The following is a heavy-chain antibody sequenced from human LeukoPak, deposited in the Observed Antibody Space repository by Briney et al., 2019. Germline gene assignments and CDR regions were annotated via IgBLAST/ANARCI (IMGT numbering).Heavy chain of an antibody. V-gene: IGHV3-48*04. CDR3: ARSDYWSYPDY. D-gene: IGHD3-3*01. J-gene: IGHJ4*02. CDR2: ISSSSSTI. CDR1: GFTFSSCS. Sequence: GGSLRLSCAASGFTFSSCSMNWVRQAPGKGLEWVSYISSSSSTIYYADSVKGRFTISRDNAKNSLYLQMNSLRAEDTAVYYCARSDYWSYPDYWGQGTLVTVSS.